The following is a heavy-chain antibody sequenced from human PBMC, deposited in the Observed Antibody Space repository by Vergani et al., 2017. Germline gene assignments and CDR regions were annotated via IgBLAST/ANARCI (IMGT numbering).Heavy chain of an antibody. D-gene: IGHD6-19*01. Sequence: VQLVESGGGLVQPGGSLRLSCAASGFTFSSYAMHWVRQAPGKGLEWVAVIWYDGSNKYYADSVKGRFTISRDNSKNTLYLQMNSLRAEDTAVYYCAKVSYSSGWYVGYGMDVWGQGTTVTVSS. CDR3: AKVSYSSGWYVGYGMDV. V-gene: IGHV3-33*06. J-gene: IGHJ6*02. CDR1: GFTFSSYA. CDR2: IWYDGSNK.